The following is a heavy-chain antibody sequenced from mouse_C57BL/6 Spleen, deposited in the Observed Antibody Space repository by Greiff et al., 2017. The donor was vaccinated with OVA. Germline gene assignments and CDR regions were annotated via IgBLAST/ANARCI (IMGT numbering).Heavy chain of an antibody. V-gene: IGHV1-50*01. J-gene: IGHJ2*01. CDR2: IDPSDSYT. CDR3: ARRIHYFDY. Sequence: VQLQQPGAELVKPGASVKLSCKASGYTFTSYWMQWVKQRPGQGLEWIGEIDPSDSYTNYNQKFKGKATLTVDTSSSTAYMQLSSLTSEDSAVYYCARRIHYFDYWGQGTTLTVSS. CDR1: GYTFTSYW.